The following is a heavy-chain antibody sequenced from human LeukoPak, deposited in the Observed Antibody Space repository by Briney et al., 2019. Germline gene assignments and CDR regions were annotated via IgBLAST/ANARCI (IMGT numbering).Heavy chain of an antibody. CDR3: ARGGAARLHFQN. V-gene: IGHV4-61*08. CDR1: GDSVTSGGYY. J-gene: IGHJ1*01. D-gene: IGHD6-6*01. Sequence: SETLSLTCTVSGDSVTSGGYYWSWVRQPPGKRLEWIGFFYNSGTTKYNPSLKSRVTISVGTSKNQLSLNLSSVTAADTAVYYCARGGAARLHFQNWGQGTLVTVSS. CDR2: FYNSGTT.